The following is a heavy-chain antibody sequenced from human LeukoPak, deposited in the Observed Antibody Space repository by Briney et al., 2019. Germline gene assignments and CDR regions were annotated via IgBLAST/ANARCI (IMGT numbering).Heavy chain of an antibody. CDR2: IYHSGST. CDR3: ARVGDFWSGYSFDY. CDR1: GGSTSSGGYS. J-gene: IGHJ4*02. D-gene: IGHD3-3*01. Sequence: SETLSLTCAVSGGSTSSGGYSWSWIRQPPGKGLEWIGYIYHSGSTYYNPSLKSRVTISVDRSKNQFSLKLSSVTAADTAVYYCARVGDFWSGYSFDYWGQGTLVTVSS. V-gene: IGHV4-30-2*01.